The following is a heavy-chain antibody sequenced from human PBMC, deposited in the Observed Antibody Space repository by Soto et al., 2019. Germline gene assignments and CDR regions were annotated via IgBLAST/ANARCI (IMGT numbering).Heavy chain of an antibody. V-gene: IGHV1-69*01. D-gene: IGHD2-21*02. J-gene: IGHJ4*02. CDR3: ARTGYCGGDFYPYYFDY. Sequence: QVQLVQSGAEVKKPGSSVKVSCKASGGTFSSYAICWVRQAPGQGLEWMGGIIPIFGTANYAQKFQGRVTITADESTSTAYMELSSLRSEDTAVYYCARTGYCGGDFYPYYFDYWGQGTLVTVSS. CDR1: GGTFSSYA. CDR2: IIPIFGTA.